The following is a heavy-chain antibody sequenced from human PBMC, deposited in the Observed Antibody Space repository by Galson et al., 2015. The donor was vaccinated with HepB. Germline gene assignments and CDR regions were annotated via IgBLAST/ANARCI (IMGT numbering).Heavy chain of an antibody. CDR3: ARTRNWNYYMDV. J-gene: IGHJ6*03. V-gene: IGHV3-53*01. D-gene: IGHD1-1*01. CDR1: GFTVSSNH. Sequence: SLRLSCAASGFTVSSNHMSWVRQAPGKGLEWVSLIYSGGTSYYADSVKGRFTISRDNPNNTLYFQMNNLRAEDTAVYYCARTRNWNYYMDVWGKGTTVTVSS. CDR2: IYSGGTS.